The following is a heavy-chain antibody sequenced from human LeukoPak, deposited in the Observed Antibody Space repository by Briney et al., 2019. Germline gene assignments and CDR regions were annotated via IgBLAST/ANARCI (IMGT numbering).Heavy chain of an antibody. D-gene: IGHD4-11*01. Sequence: PGGSLRLSCAASGVTFSSYAMSWVCDELREGLGWVSAISVSGGSTYYADSVRSGFSISRDTTKKTLYLHMYSVRAEDTSACYCAKDRDDHSNYGTSDETQNSLFDPGGKGNRVSVSS. CDR3: AKDRDDHSNYGTSDETQNSLFDP. CDR2: ISVSGGST. J-gene: IGHJ5*02. CDR1: GVTFSSYA. V-gene: IGHV3-23*01.